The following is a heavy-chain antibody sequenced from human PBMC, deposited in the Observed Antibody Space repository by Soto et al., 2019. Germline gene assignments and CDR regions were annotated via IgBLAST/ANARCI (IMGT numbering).Heavy chain of an antibody. CDR2: INPNSGGT. Sequence: ASVKVSCKASGYTFTGYYMHWVRQAPGQGLEWMGWINPNSGGTNYAQKFQGWVTMTRNTSISTAYMELSSLRSEDTAVYYCARETIVVVVAATPWFDPWGQGTLVTVSS. D-gene: IGHD2-15*01. J-gene: IGHJ5*02. CDR1: GYTFTGYY. CDR3: ARETIVVVVAATPWFDP. V-gene: IGHV1-2*04.